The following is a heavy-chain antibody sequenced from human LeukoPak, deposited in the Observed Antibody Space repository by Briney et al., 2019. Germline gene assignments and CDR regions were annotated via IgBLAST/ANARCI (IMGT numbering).Heavy chain of an antibody. J-gene: IGHJ4*02. Sequence: PSETLSLTCSVSGGSISSYYWSWIRQPPGKGLEWIGYIYYSGSTNYNPSLKSRVTISVDTSKNQLSLKLSSVTAADTAVYYCAREVPLVGALDYWGQGTLVTVSS. V-gene: IGHV4-59*01. D-gene: IGHD1-26*01. CDR3: AREVPLVGALDY. CDR1: GGSISSYY. CDR2: IYYSGST.